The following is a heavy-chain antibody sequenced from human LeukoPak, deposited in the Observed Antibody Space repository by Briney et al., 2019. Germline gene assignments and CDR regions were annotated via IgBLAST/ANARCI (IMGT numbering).Heavy chain of an antibody. J-gene: IGHJ4*02. Sequence: GGSLRLSRAASGFSFDDYGMHWVRQAPGKGLEWVSLISGDGVNTFYADSVKGRFTISRDNSKNSLYMQVNSLRTEDTALYYCAKERFRDSGYDSSFEYWGQGTLVTVSS. CDR2: ISGDGVNT. CDR3: AKERFRDSGYDSSFEY. V-gene: IGHV3-43*02. CDR1: GFSFDDYG. D-gene: IGHD5-12*01.